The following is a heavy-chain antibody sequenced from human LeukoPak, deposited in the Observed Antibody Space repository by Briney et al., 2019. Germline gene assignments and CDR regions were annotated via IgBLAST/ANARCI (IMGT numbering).Heavy chain of an antibody. CDR1: GGTFSSYA. V-gene: IGHV1-2*02. J-gene: IGHJ6*02. CDR3: AREEVGMDV. CDR2: INPNSGGT. Sequence: ASVKVSCKASGGTFSSYAISWVRQAPGQGLEWMGWINPNSGGTNYAQKFQGRVTMTRDTSISTAYMELSRLRSDDTAVYYCAREEVGMDVWGQGTTVTVSS.